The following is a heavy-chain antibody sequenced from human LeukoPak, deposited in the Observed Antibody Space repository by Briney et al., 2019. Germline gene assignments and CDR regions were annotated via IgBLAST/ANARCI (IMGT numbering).Heavy chain of an antibody. V-gene: IGHV3-23*01. D-gene: IGHD2-21*02. CDR3: AKDPIVVVTAILTAEAFDI. CDR2: ISGSGGST. J-gene: IGHJ3*02. Sequence: PGGSLRLSCAASGFTFSSYAMSWVRQAPGKGLEWVSAISGSGGSTYYADSVKGRFTISRDNSKNTLYLQMNSLRAEDTAVYYCAKDPIVVVTAILTAEAFDIWGQGTMVTVSS. CDR1: GFTFSSYA.